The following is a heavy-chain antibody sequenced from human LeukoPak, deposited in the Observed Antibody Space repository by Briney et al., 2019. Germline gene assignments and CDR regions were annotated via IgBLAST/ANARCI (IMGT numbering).Heavy chain of an antibody. D-gene: IGHD3-9*01. CDR3: ARGRYDILTGYSPHDY. V-gene: IGHV4-34*01. J-gene: IGHJ4*02. CDR2: INHSGST. CDR1: GGSFSGYY. Sequence: SETLSLTCAVYGGSFSGYYWSWIRQPPGKGLEWIGGINHSGSTNYNPSLKSRVTISVDTSKNQFSLKLSSVTAADTAVYYCARGRYDILTGYSPHDYWGQGTLVTVSS.